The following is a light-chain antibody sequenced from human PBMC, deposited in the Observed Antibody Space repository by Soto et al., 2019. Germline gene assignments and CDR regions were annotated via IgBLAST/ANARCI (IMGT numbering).Light chain of an antibody. J-gene: IGLJ2*01. V-gene: IGLV2-23*01. CDR3: CSCARGTTLG. CDR2: ESG. CDR1: SSDVGGYNL. Sequence: QSALTQPASVSWSPGQSITISCTGSSSDVGGYNLVSWYQQHPGKAPKLRVYESGKRPSGVSNSFFVSKSGNTASLTISGLPAEDEADYCCCSCARGTTLGFGGGTKVTVL.